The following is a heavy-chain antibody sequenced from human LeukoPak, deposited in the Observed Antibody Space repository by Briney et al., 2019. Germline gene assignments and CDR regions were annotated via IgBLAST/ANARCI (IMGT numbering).Heavy chain of an antibody. CDR1: GGSISSGDYY. Sequence: PSETLSLTCTVSGGSISSGDYYWSWIRQPPGKGLEWIGYIYYSGSTYYNPSLKSRVTISVDTSKNQFSLKLSSVTAADTAVYYCARKEMATTAFDYWGQGTLVTVSS. J-gene: IGHJ4*02. CDR3: ARKEMATTAFDY. CDR2: IYYSGST. V-gene: IGHV4-30-4*01. D-gene: IGHD5-24*01.